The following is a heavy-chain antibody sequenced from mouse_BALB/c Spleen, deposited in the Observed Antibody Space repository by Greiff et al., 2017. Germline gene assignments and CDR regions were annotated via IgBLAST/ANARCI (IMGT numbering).Heavy chain of an antibody. CDR2: ISSGGSYT. V-gene: IGHV5-9-4*01. CDR1: GFTFSSYA. CDR3: ARGGDYDAMDY. J-gene: IGHJ4*01. Sequence: EVMLVESGGGLVKPGGSLKLSCAASGFTFSSYAMSWVRQSPEKRLEWVAEISSGGSYTYYPDTVTGRFTISRDNAKNTLYLEMSSLRSEDTAMYYCARGGDYDAMDYWGQGTSVTVSS.